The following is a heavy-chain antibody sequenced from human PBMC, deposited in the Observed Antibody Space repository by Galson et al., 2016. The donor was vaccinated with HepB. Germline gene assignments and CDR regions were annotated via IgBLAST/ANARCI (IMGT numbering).Heavy chain of an antibody. J-gene: IGHJ4*02. D-gene: IGHD1-26*01. CDR2: TIPHFGTP. Sequence: SVKVSCKASGGSFDTIPIHWVRQTPDHGLEWMGVTIPHFGTPNYAEKFQGRLTITADEATRTTYMDLSRLTSDDTAVYFCARSLHVGATIPVSADWGQGTLVTVSS. CDR1: GGSFDTIP. V-gene: IGHV1-69*13. CDR3: ARSLHVGATIPVSAD.